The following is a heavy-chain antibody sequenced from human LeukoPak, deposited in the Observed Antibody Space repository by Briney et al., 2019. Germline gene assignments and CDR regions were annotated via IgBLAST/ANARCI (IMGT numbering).Heavy chain of an antibody. V-gene: IGHV3-23*01. CDR3: AKMGWTAYDYTNY. D-gene: IGHD5-12*01. CDR2: ISDSGADT. Sequence: PGGSLRLSCAASGITFSRYAMSWVRQAPGKGLEWVSAISDSGADTYYTDSVKGRFTISRDSSKNTLYLQMNSLRAEDTAVYYCAKMGWTAYDYTNYWGQGTLVT. J-gene: IGHJ4*02. CDR1: GITFSRYA.